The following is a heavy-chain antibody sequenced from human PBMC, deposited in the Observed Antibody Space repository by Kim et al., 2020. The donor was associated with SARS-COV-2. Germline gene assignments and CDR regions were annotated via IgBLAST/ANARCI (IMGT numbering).Heavy chain of an antibody. CDR3: ARSALFRTFDI. J-gene: IGHJ3*02. CDR2: T. V-gene: IGHV4-4*09. D-gene: IGHD2-21*01. Sequence: TNDNPSLKSRVTISVDTSKNQFSLKLSSVTAADTAVYYCARSALFRTFDIWGQGTMVTVSS.